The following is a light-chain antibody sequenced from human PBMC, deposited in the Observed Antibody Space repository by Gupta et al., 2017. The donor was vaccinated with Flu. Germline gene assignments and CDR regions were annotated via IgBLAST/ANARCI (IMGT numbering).Light chain of an antibody. Sequence: EIMMTQSPATLSVSPGAAATLSCRASQTIGNHLAWYQQKPGQAPRLLIYGASTRATDLPARFSGSGSGTEFTLTIHSLQSEDFAIYYCQQYNNWPANTFGQGTKLEIK. J-gene: IGKJ2*01. CDR3: QQYNNWPANT. V-gene: IGKV3-15*01. CDR2: GAS. CDR1: QTIGNH.